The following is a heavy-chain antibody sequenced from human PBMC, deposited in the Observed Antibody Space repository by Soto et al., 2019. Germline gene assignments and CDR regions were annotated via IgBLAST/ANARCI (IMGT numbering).Heavy chain of an antibody. CDR3: ARERIGYSYGYRVNDAFDI. V-gene: IGHV1-18*01. Sequence: ASVKVSCKASGYTFTSYGISWVRQAPGQGLEWMGWISAYNGNTNYAQKLQGRVTMTTDTSTSTAYMELRSLRSDDTAVYYCARERIGYSYGYRVNDAFDIWGQGTMVTVSS. J-gene: IGHJ3*02. CDR1: GYTFTSYG. D-gene: IGHD5-18*01. CDR2: ISAYNGNT.